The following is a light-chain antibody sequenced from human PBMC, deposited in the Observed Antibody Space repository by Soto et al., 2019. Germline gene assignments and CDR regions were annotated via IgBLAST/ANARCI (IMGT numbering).Light chain of an antibody. V-gene: IGKV3-20*01. CDR1: QSVTSIY. CDR3: QQYGSSPRT. Sequence: THSPGTLSLSPGERATLSCRSVQSVTSIYLAWYQQKPGQAPRLLIYGTSFRASGIPDRFRGSGSGTEFTLTISRLEPEGFAVYYCQQYGSSPRTFGQGTKVDIK. J-gene: IGKJ1*01. CDR2: GTS.